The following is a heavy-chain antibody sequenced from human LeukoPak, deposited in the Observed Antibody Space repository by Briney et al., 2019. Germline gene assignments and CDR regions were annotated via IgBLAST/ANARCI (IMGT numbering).Heavy chain of an antibody. J-gene: IGHJ5*02. D-gene: IGHD1-7*01. CDR1: PYTFDKYY. Sequence: ASVKLSCKASPYTFDKYYIHWVRQAPGQGLEWMGVINPSGRSTSYAQQFQGRVTVTRDTSTSTVYMDLSSLRSEDSAVYYCARDSLELQRRNWFDPWGRGTLVTVSS. CDR3: ARDSLELQRRNWFDP. V-gene: IGHV1-46*02. CDR2: INPSGRST.